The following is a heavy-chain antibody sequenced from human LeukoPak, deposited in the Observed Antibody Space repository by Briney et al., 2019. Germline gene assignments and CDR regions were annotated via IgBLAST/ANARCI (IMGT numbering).Heavy chain of an antibody. V-gene: IGHV4-34*01. CDR1: GGSFSGYY. J-gene: IGHJ4*02. CDR2: INHSGST. Sequence: SETLSLTCAVYGGSFSGYYWSWIRQPPGMGLEWIGEINHSGSTNYNPSLKSRVTISVDTSKNQFSLKLSSVTAADTAVYYCASFESLVGYWGQGTLVTVSS. CDR3: ASFESLVGY.